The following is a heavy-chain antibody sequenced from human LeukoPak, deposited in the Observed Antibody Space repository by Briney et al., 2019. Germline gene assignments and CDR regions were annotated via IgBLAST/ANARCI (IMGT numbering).Heavy chain of an antibody. CDR2: INPNSGGT. Sequence: ASVNVSCKASGYTFTGYHMHWVRQAPGQGLEWMGWINPNSGGTKYAQKFQGRVTMTRDTSISTAYMELSRLRSDDTAVYYCARGGVAGTIDYWGQGTLVTVSS. CDR1: GYTFTGYH. D-gene: IGHD6-19*01. V-gene: IGHV1-2*02. J-gene: IGHJ4*02. CDR3: ARGGVAGTIDY.